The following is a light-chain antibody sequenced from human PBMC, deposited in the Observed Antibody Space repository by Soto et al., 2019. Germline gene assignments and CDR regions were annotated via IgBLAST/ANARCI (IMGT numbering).Light chain of an antibody. CDR3: SSYAGSNNYV. Sequence: QSALTQPPSGSGAPGQSVTISCTGTSSDVGAYNYVCWYQHHPGKAPKLMIYEVSQRPSGVPDRFSGSKSGNTASLTVSGLQAEDEADYYCSSYAGSNNYVFGSGTKLTVL. CDR1: SSDVGAYNY. CDR2: EVS. V-gene: IGLV2-8*01. J-gene: IGLJ1*01.